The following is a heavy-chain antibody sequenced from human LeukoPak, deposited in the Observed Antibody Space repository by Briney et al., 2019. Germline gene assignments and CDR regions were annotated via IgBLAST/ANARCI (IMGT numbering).Heavy chain of an antibody. D-gene: IGHD2-21*01. CDR2: INTDGSTT. V-gene: IGHV3-74*01. J-gene: IGHJ4*02. Sequence: GGSPRLSCAVSGFTFKSYWMYWVRQAPGKGLVWVSRINTDGSTTTYADSVKGRFTISRDNANNMVYLQMNSLRAEDTAVYYCARYRMVSYYFDNWGQGSLVTVSS. CDR1: GFTFKSYW. CDR3: ARYRMVSYYFDN.